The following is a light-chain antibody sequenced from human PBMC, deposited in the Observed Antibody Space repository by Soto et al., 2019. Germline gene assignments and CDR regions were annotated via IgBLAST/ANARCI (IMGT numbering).Light chain of an antibody. CDR2: INN. V-gene: IGLV1-44*01. CDR3: AAWDDSLNGTV. Sequence: QSVLTQPPSASGTPGQRVTISCSGSSSNIGSNTVNWYQQLPGTAPKLLIYINNQRPSGVPDRFSGSKSGTSASLAISGLQSEDEADYYCAAWDDSLNGTVFGAGTKLTVL. CDR1: SSNIGSNT. J-gene: IGLJ3*02.